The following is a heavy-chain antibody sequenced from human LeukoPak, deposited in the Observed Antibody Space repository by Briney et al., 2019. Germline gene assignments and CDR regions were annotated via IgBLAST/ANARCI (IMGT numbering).Heavy chain of an antibody. V-gene: IGHV1-18*01. CDR2: ISAHNGNT. D-gene: IGHD3-16*01. CDR1: GYTFTNYG. J-gene: IGHJ4*02. CDR3: ARERGSYFDS. Sequence: ASVKVSCKASGYTFTNYGLSWVRQAPGQGLEWMAWISAHNGNTNYGQKLQDRVTVTTDTSTSTAYMELRSLRSGDTAVYYCARERGSYFDSWGQGTLVTVSS.